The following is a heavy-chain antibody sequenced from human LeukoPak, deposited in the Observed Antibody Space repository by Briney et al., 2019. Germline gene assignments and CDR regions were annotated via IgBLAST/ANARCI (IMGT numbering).Heavy chain of an antibody. CDR1: GFTFSSYE. V-gene: IGHV3-48*03. CDR3: ASGLWFGELGDY. J-gene: IGHJ4*02. CDR2: ISSSGSTI. Sequence: GGSLRLSCAASGFTFSSYEMNWVRQAPGKGLEWVSYISSSGSTIYYADSVKGRFTISRDNSKNTLYLQMNSLRAEDTAVYYCASGLWFGELGDYWGQGTLVTVSS. D-gene: IGHD3-10*01.